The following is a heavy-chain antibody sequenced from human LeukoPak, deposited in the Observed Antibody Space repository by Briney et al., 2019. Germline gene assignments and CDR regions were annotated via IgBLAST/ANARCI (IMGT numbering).Heavy chain of an antibody. V-gene: IGHV7-4-1*02. Sequence: ASVKVSCKASGYMFTSYGLNWVRQAPGQGLGWMGWINTNTGNPTYAQGFTGRFVFSLDTSVSTAYLQISSLKAEDTAVYYCARVLAMVRGAPFDYWGQGTLVTVSS. D-gene: IGHD3-10*01. CDR2: INTNTGNP. CDR1: GYMFTSYG. CDR3: ARVLAMVRGAPFDY. J-gene: IGHJ4*02.